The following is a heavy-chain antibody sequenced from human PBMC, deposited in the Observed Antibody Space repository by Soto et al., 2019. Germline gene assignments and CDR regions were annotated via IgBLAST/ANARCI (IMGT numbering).Heavy chain of an antibody. CDR2: VYPGDAAT. D-gene: IGHD3-10*01. CDR1: GYNFSSQW. V-gene: IGHV5-51*01. CDR3: AKSEVLEI. Sequence: PGESLKISCQASGYNFSSQWIAWVRQQPGKGLEWMGIVYPGDAATRYSPSFQGQVTMSADKSIDTAYLQWSSLKVSHTAIYYCAKSEVLEIWGQGTMVTVS. J-gene: IGHJ3*02.